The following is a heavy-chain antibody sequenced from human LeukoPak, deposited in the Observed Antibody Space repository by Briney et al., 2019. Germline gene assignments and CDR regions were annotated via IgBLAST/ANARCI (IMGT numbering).Heavy chain of an antibody. Sequence: SQTLSLTCTGSGGSISSGSYYWSWIRQPAGKGLEWIVRIYTSGSTNYNPSRKMRVTISVDTSKNQFSLKLSSVTAADTAVYYCARSPLPYYDILTGYYTGFDYWGQGTLVTVSS. V-gene: IGHV4-61*02. CDR3: ARSPLPYYDILTGYYTGFDY. D-gene: IGHD3-9*01. J-gene: IGHJ4*02. CDR1: GGSISSGSYY. CDR2: IYTSGST.